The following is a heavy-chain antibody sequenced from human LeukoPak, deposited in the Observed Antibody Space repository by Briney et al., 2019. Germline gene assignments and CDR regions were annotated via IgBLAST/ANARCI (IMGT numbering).Heavy chain of an antibody. CDR3: ARGYWFYFDY. D-gene: IGHD2-8*02. V-gene: IGHV4-59*08. Sequence: SETLSLTCTVSGGSISSYYWSWIRQPPGKGLEWIGYIYYSGSTNYNPSLKSRVTISADTSKNQFSLKLSSVTAADTAVYYCARGYWFYFDYWGQGTLVTVSP. CDR1: GGSISSYY. J-gene: IGHJ4*02. CDR2: IYYSGST.